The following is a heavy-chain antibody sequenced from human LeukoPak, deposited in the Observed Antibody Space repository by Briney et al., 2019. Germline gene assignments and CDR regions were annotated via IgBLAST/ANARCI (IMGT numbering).Heavy chain of an antibody. Sequence: ASVKVSCKASGYTFTSYGISWVRRAPGQGLEWMGWISAYNGNTNYAQKLQGRVTMTTDTSTSTAYMELRSLRSDDTAVYYCARTDYSGSYRLQEYYFDYWGQGTLVTVSS. CDR1: GYTFTSYG. J-gene: IGHJ4*02. V-gene: IGHV1-18*01. CDR2: ISAYNGNT. CDR3: ARTDYSGSYRLQEYYFDY. D-gene: IGHD1-26*01.